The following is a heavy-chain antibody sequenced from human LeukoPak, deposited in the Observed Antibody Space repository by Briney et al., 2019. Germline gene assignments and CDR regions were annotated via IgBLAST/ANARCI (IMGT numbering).Heavy chain of an antibody. V-gene: IGHV4-34*01. Sequence: KSSETLSLTCAVYGGSFSGHYWSWIRQPPGKGLEWIGEINHSGSTNYNPSLKSRVTISVDTSKNQFSLKLSSVTAADTAVYYCASGLTYCSSTSCYAPWYFWGQGTLVTVSS. D-gene: IGHD2-2*01. CDR1: GGSFSGHY. CDR3: ASGLTYCSSTSCYAPWYF. CDR2: INHSGST. J-gene: IGHJ4*02.